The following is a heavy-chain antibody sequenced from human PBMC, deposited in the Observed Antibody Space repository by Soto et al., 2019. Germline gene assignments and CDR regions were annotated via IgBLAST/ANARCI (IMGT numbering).Heavy chain of an antibody. CDR3: AGGIQLWLPFDY. CDR1: GGTFSSYA. Sequence: QVQLVKSGAEVKKPGSSVKVSCKASGGTFSSYAIGWVRQAPGQGPEWMGGIIPIFGTANYAQKFQGRVTITADESTSTAYMELSSLRSEDTAVYYCAGGIQLWLPFDYWGQGTLVTVSS. J-gene: IGHJ4*02. CDR2: IIPIFGTA. V-gene: IGHV1-69*01. D-gene: IGHD5-18*01.